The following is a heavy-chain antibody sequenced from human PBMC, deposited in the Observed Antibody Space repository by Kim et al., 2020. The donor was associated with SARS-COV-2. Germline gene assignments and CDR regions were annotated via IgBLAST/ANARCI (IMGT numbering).Heavy chain of an antibody. V-gene: IGHV3-23*03. D-gene: IGHD2-21*01. Sequence: GGSLRLSCAFSGFTFSSYAMSWVRQAPGKGLEWVSVVYCDGGRTYYADSVKGRFTISRDNSKNSLDLQMNSLREEDTAVYYCVKGIGARDQYGMDDWGKG. J-gene: IGHJ6*04. CDR3: VKGIGARDQYGMDD. CDR2: VYCDGGRT. CDR1: GFTFSSYA.